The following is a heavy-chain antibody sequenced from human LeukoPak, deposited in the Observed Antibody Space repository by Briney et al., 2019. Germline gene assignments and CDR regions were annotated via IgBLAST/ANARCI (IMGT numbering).Heavy chain of an antibody. CDR3: ARKGPVTIADY. D-gene: IGHD4-11*01. J-gene: IGHJ4*02. CDR1: GGFISSGNW. V-gene: IGHV4-4*02. Sequence: SETLSLTCAVSGGFISSGNWWGWFRQPPGKGLEWIGEIHHSVGTNYNPSLKSRIAISMDKSKNHFSLDVTSMTAADTAMYYCARKGPVTIADYWGRGTLVTVSS. CDR2: IHHSVGT.